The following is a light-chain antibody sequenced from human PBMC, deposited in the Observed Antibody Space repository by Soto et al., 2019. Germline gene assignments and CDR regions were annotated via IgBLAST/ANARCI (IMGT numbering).Light chain of an antibody. CDR3: QQYNNWPPLT. CDR1: QSVSSN. V-gene: IGKV3-15*01. Sequence: EIVMTQSPATLSVSPGERATLSCRASQSVSSNLAWYQQKPGQAPRLLIYGASPRATGIPARFSGSGSGIKFTLTISSLQSEDFAVYYCQQYNNWPPLTFGGGTKVEIK. J-gene: IGKJ4*01. CDR2: GAS.